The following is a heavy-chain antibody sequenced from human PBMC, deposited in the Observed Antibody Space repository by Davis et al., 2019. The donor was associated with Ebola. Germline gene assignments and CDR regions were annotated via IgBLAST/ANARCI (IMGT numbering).Heavy chain of an antibody. D-gene: IGHD2-2*01. CDR2: IWYDGSNK. CDR3: LGKVPAANYYYYGMDV. CDR1: GFTFSSYG. J-gene: IGHJ6*02. V-gene: IGHV3-33*03. Sequence: GESLKISCAASGFTFSSYGMHWVRQAPGKGLEWVAVIWYDGSNKYYADSVKGRFTISRDNAKNSLYLQMNSLRAEDTAVYYCLGKVPAANYYYYGMDVWGQGTTVTASS.